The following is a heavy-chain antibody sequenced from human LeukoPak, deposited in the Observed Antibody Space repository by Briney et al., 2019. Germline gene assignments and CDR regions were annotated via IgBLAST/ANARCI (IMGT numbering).Heavy chain of an antibody. CDR1: GGSISSYY. CDR2: IHYSGST. CDR3: ARETHDYGDLYYFDY. Sequence: PSETLSLTCTVSGGSISSYYWSWIRQPPGKGLEWIGYIHYSGSTNYNPSLKSRLTISVETSKNQFSLKLSSVTAADTAVYYCARETHDYGDLYYFDYWGQGTLVTVSS. D-gene: IGHD4-17*01. J-gene: IGHJ4*02. V-gene: IGHV4-59*12.